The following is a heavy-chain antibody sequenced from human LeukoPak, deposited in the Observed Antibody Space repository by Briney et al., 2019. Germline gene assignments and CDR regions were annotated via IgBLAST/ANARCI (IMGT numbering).Heavy chain of an antibody. CDR3: ARVTGYMIEDYFDY. D-gene: IGHD3-22*01. J-gene: IGHJ4*02. V-gene: IGHV4-59*01. Sequence: SETLSLTCTVSGGSISSYYWSWIRQPPGKGLEWIGYIYYSGSTNYKPSLKSRVTISVETSKNQFSLKLRSVTAADTAVYYCARVTGYMIEDYFDYWGQGTLVTISS. CDR1: GGSISSYY. CDR2: IYYSGST.